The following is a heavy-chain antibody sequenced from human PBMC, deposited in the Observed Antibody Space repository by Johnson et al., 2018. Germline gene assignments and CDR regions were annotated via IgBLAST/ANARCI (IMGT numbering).Heavy chain of an antibody. J-gene: IGHJ4*02. V-gene: IGHV3-30*03. D-gene: IGHD3-22*01. CDR2: ISYDGSKK. CDR1: GFTFRNSA. Sequence: QVQLQESGGGVVPPGNSXRLSCAASGFTFRNSAMHWVRQAPGKGLEWVALISYDGSKKFYGDSVKGRFTISRDNSNNTVFVQMNSLRPEDTAVYYCARDKGNFFDSSGIFVNWGQGTLVTVSS. CDR3: ARDKGNFFDSSGIFVN.